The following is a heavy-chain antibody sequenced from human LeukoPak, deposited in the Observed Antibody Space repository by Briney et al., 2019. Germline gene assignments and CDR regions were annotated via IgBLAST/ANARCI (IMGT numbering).Heavy chain of an antibody. CDR2: INHSGST. CDR1: GGSFSGYY. CDR3: ANLGYDSSGYYYGSGA. J-gene: IGHJ5*02. Sequence: SETLSLTCAVYGGSFSGYYWSWIRQPPGKGLEWIGEINHSGSTNYNPSLKSRVTISVDTSKNQFSLKLSSVTAADRAVYYCANLGYDSSGYYYGSGAWGQGTLVTVSS. V-gene: IGHV4-34*01. D-gene: IGHD3-22*01.